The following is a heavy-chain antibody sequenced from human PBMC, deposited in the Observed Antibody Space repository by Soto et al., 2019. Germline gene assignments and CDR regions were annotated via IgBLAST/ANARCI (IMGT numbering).Heavy chain of an antibody. CDR1: GYTFTSYA. CDR2: INAGNGNT. CDR3: ARDRGYSGYNYYYYGMDV. Sequence: QVQLVQSGAEVKKPGASVKVSCKASGYTFTSYAIHWVRQAPGQRLEWMGWINAGNGNTKYSQKFQGRVTITRDTSASTAYMELSSLRSEDTAVYYCARDRGYSGYNYYYYGMDVWGQGTTVTVSS. V-gene: IGHV1-3*01. D-gene: IGHD5-12*01. J-gene: IGHJ6*02.